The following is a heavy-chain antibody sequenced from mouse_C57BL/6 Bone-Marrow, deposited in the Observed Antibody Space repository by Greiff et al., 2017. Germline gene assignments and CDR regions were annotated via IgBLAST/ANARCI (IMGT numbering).Heavy chain of an antibody. CDR3: VYYYGSIYWYFDV. CDR1: GYTFTSYG. J-gene: IGHJ1*03. V-gene: IGHV1-81*01. D-gene: IGHD1-1*01. Sequence: QVQLKESGAELARPGASVKLSCKASGYTFTSYGISWVKQRTGQGLEWIGEIYPRSGNTYYNEKFKGKATLTADKSSSTAYMELRSLTSEDSAVYFCVYYYGSIYWYFDVWGTGTTVTVSS. CDR2: IYPRSGNT.